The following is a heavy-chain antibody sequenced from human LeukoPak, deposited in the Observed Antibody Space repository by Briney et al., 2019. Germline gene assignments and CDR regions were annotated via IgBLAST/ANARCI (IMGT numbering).Heavy chain of an antibody. Sequence: GGSLRLFCAASGFTFSDYYMSWIRQAPGKGLEWVSYISSYSYTNYADSVKGRFTISRDNTKNSLYLQMNSLRAEDTAVYYCARRDDLDYWGQGTLVTVSS. V-gene: IGHV3-11*03. CDR1: GFTFSDYY. CDR3: ARRDDLDY. J-gene: IGHJ4*02. D-gene: IGHD1-1*01. CDR2: ISSYSYT.